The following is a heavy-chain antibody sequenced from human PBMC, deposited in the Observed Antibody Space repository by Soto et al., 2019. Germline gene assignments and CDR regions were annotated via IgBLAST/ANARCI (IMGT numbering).Heavy chain of an antibody. CDR3: ARDLESGYSNYYYYMDV. CDR1: GDSVSINTGA. Sequence: SQTLSITCAISGDSVSINTGAWHWIRQSPSRGLEWLGRTYFRSRWYNDYAVSVKSRITINADTSKNQFSLHLNSVSPEDTAVYYCARDLESGYSNYYYYMDVWGKGTTVTVSS. D-gene: IGHD5-12*01. CDR2: TYFRSRWYN. V-gene: IGHV6-1*01. J-gene: IGHJ6*03.